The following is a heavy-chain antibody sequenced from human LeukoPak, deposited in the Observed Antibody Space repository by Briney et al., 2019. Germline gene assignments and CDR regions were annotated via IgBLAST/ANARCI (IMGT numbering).Heavy chain of an antibody. CDR2: IYYSGST. D-gene: IGHD3-10*01. J-gene: IGHJ6*04. V-gene: IGHV4-59*01. CDR3: AREKVTMVRGVIWPGYYGMDV. CDR1: GGSISSYY. Sequence: SETLSLTCTASGGSISSYYWTWIRRPPGKGLEWIGYIYYSGSTNYNPSLKSRITISVDTSKNQFSLKVSSVTAADTAVYYCAREKVTMVRGVIWPGYYGMDVWGKGTTVTVSS.